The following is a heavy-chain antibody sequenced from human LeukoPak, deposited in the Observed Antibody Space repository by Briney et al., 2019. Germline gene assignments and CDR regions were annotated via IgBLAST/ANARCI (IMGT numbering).Heavy chain of an antibody. CDR3: ARDCTMGGTIPEGSFDV. Sequence: GGSLRLSCAPSGFTFSSYEMNWVRHAPGRGLEWISYIGGGRNTIYYADSVRGRFTISRDNVKNSLYLQMNSLRAEDTALYYCARDCTMGGTIPEGSFDVWGQGTMVTVSS. J-gene: IGHJ3*01. CDR2: IGGGRNTI. CDR1: GFTFSSYE. D-gene: IGHD1-14*01. V-gene: IGHV3-48*03.